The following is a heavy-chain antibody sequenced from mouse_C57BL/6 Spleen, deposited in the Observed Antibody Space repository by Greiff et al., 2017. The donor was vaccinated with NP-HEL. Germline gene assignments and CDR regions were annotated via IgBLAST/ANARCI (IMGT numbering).Heavy chain of an antibody. CDR2: INPNNGGT. CDR3: AREWLRPYYAMDY. CDR1: GYTFTDYY. D-gene: IGHD3-2*02. V-gene: IGHV1-26*01. J-gene: IGHJ4*01. Sequence: EVQLQQSGPELVKPGASVKISCKASGYTFTDYYMNWVKQSHGKSLEWIGDINPNNGGTSYNQKFKGKATLTVDKSSSTAYMELRSLTSEDSAVYYCAREWLRPYYAMDYWGQGTSVTVSS.